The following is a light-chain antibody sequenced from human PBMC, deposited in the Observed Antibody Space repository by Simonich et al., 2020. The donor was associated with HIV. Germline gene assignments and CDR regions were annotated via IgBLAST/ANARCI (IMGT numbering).Light chain of an antibody. V-gene: IGKV2-28*01. Sequence: DIVMTQSPLSLPVTPGEPASISCRSSQSLLHSNGFTVLNWYLQKPGQSPQLLIYLGSNRASGVPDRFSGSGSGTDFTLKISRVEAEDVGVYYCMQALQTPRYTFGQGTKLEIK. J-gene: IGKJ2*01. CDR1: QSLLHSNGFTV. CDR3: MQALQTPRYT. CDR2: LGS.